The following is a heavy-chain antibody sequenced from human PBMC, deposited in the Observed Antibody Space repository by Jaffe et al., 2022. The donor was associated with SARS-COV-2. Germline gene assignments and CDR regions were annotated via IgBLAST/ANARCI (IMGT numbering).Heavy chain of an antibody. J-gene: IGHJ4*02. CDR2: IYYSGSA. CDR1: GGSVSSGSYY. V-gene: IGHV4-61*01. Sequence: QVQLQESGPGLVKPSETLSLTCTVSGGSVSSGSYYWNWIRQPPGKGLEWIGYIYYSGSANYNPSLKSRVTISVDTSKNQFSLKLSSVTAADTAVYYCARGGGYSAYDPYFDYWGQGTLVTVSS. CDR3: ARGGGYSAYDPYFDY. D-gene: IGHD5-12*01.